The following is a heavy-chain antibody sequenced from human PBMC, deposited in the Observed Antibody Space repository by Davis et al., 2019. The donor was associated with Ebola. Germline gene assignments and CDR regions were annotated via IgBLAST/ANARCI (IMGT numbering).Heavy chain of an antibody. V-gene: IGHV3-30*18. CDR2: ISYDGSNK. D-gene: IGHD2-21*01. CDR3: AKDRGPVVVSPGDY. J-gene: IGHJ4*02. CDR1: GFTFSSYG. Sequence: GESLKISCAASGFTFSSYGMHWVRQAPGKGLEWVAVISYDGSNKYYADSVKGRFTISRDNSKNTLYLQMNSLRAEDTAVYYCAKDRGPVVVSPGDYWGQGTLVTVSS.